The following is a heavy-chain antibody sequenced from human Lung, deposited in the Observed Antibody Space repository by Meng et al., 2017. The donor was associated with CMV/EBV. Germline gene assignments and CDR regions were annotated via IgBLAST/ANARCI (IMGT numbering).Heavy chain of an antibody. CDR2: IRSKANSYAT. D-gene: IGHD2-2*01. J-gene: IGHJ6*02. V-gene: IGHV3-73*01. CDR1: GFTFSGSA. CDR3: TRRGPAAMGGMDV. Sequence: GSXRLXXAASGFTFSGSAMHWVRQSSGKGLEWVGRIRSKANSYATAYAASVKGRFTISRDDSKNTAYMQMNSLKTEDTAVYYCTRRGPAAMGGMDVWGQGTXVTVSS.